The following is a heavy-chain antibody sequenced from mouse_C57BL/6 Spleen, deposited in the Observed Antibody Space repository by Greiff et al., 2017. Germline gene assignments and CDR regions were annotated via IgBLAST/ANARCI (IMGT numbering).Heavy chain of an antibody. V-gene: IGHV5-4*01. Sequence: VQLKESGGGLVKPGGSLKLSCAASGFTFSSYAMSWVRQTPEKRLEWVATISDGGSYTYYPDNVKGRFTIARDNAKNNLYLQMRHLTSEDRAMYYCARVDGFPFDYWGQGTTLTVSS. J-gene: IGHJ2*01. CDR1: GFTFSSYA. D-gene: IGHD2-3*01. CDR2: ISDGGSYT. CDR3: ARVDGFPFDY.